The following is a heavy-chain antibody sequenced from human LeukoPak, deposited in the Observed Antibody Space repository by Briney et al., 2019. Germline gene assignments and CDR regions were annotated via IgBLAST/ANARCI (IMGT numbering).Heavy chain of an antibody. D-gene: IGHD3-16*01. J-gene: IGHJ5*02. CDR2: IYHSGLI. Sequence: SETLSLSCTVSGYSISSGYYWGWIRQPPGKGLEWIANIYHSGLIYYNPSLKSRITISMDTSKNQFSLNLTSVTAADTAVYYCARFTPQGYGWGGYNRFDPWGQGTLVTVSS. V-gene: IGHV4-38-2*02. CDR3: ARFTPQGYGWGGYNRFDP. CDR1: GYSISSGYY.